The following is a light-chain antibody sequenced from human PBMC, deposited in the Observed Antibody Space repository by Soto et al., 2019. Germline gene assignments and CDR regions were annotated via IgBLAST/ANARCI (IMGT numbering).Light chain of an antibody. CDR2: DAS. CDR3: QQYNSYSWT. J-gene: IGKJ1*01. CDR1: QSISGW. V-gene: IGKV1-5*01. Sequence: DIQMTQSPSTLSASVGDRVTITCRASQSISGWLAWYQQKPGKAPKILIYDASILESGVPSRFSGSGSGTEFTLTISSLQPDDFATYYCQQYNSYSWTFGQGTKLEIK.